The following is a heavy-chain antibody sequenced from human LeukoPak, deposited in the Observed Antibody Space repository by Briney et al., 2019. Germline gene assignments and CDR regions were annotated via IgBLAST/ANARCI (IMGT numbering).Heavy chain of an antibody. Sequence: PSETLSLTCTVSGGSISSYYWSWIRQPAGKGLEWIGRIYTSGSTNYNPSLKSRVTMSVDTSKNQFSLKLSSVTAADTAVYYCARGHRSVPYYYDSSALDYWGQGTLVTVSS. CDR3: ARGHRSVPYYYDSSALDY. J-gene: IGHJ4*02. V-gene: IGHV4-4*07. CDR2: IYTSGST. CDR1: GGSISSYY. D-gene: IGHD3-22*01.